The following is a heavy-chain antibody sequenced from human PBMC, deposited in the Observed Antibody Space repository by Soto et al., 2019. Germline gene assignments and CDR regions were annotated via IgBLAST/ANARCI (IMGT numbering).Heavy chain of an antibody. D-gene: IGHD6-13*01. CDR1: GFTFSNYA. V-gene: IGHV3-23*01. J-gene: IGHJ5*02. CDR2: ISGSGSSI. CDR3: AKGGDSSSWNNWFDL. Sequence: EVQLLESGGGLVQPGGSLRLSCAASGFTFSNYAMTWVRQAPGKGLEWVSGISGSGSSIYYADSVKGRFTISRDNNKNTLYLQMNSLRDEDTDVYYWAKGGDSSSWNNWFDLWGQGTLVTVSS.